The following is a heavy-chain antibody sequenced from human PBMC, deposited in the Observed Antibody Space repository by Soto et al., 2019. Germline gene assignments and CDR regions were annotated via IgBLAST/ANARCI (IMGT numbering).Heavy chain of an antibody. CDR1: GGSFSGNY. J-gene: IGHJ4*02. V-gene: IGHV4-34*01. CDR2: ISHSGSGT. CDR3: ARGHLPGGNTFYYDY. Sequence: QVQLQQWGAGLLKPSETLSLTCTVYGGSFSGNYWSWIRQPPGMGLEWIGEISHSGSGTNYHPSRKSRVTISVDTSKYQFSLKLSSVTAADTAMYYCARGHLPGGNTFYYDYWGQGTLVTVSS. D-gene: IGHD2-15*01.